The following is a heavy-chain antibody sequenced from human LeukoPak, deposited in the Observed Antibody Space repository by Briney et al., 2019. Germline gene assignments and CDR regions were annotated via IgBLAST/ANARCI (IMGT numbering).Heavy chain of an antibody. Sequence: SGGSLRLSCAASGFTFSTYGMHWVRRAPGKGLEWVAVITNDGNYEKYADAVRGRFTISRDNSKNTLYLQMNSLSAEDTAVYYCARDSITGDNSLDFWGRGTLVTVSS. V-gene: IGHV3-33*05. D-gene: IGHD7-27*01. CDR1: GFTFSTYG. J-gene: IGHJ4*02. CDR2: ITNDGNYE. CDR3: ARDSITGDNSLDF.